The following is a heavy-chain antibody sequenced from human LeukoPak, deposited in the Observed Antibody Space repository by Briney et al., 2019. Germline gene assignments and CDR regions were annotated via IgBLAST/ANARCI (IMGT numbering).Heavy chain of an antibody. J-gene: IGHJ5*02. CDR2: ISAYNGNT. CDR3: ARDPLIATRGWFDP. V-gene: IGHV1-18*01. Sequence: ASVKVSCKASGYTFTSYGISWVRQAPGQGLEWMGWISAYNGNTNYAQKLQGRVTMTTDTSTSTAYMELRSLRSDDTAVYYCARDPLIATRGWFDPWGQGTLVTVSS. D-gene: IGHD6-13*01. CDR1: GYTFTSYG.